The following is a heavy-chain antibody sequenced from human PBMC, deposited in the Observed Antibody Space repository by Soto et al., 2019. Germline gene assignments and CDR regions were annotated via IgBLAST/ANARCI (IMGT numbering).Heavy chain of an antibody. J-gene: IGHJ4*02. CDR2: IGVGSGNR. V-gene: IGHV1-58*01. CDR1: GFTFTSSA. D-gene: IGHD2-8*01. Sequence: ASVKFSCKASGFTFTSSAVQWVRQARGQRLEWIRWIGVGSGNRHYAQKFQERVTITRDMSTNTAHMELSSLRSEDTAVYYCAALGVNFDHWGQGTLVTVSS. CDR3: AALGVNFDH.